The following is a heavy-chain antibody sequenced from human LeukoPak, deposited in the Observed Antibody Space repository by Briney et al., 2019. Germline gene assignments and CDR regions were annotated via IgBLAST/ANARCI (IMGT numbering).Heavy chain of an antibody. CDR2: ISCDGSNK. D-gene: IGHD3-3*01. V-gene: IGHV3-30*18. Sequence: PGGSLRLSCAASGFTFSSYGMHWVRQAPGKGLEWVAVISCDGSNKYYADSVKGRFTISRDNSKNTLYLQMNSLRAEDTAVYYCAKDRGPLYYDFWSAISGMDVWGQGTTVTVSS. CDR3: AKDRGPLYYDFWSAISGMDV. CDR1: GFTFSSYG. J-gene: IGHJ6*02.